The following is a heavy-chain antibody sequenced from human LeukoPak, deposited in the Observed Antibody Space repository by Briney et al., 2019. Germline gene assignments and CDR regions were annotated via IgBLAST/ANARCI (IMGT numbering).Heavy chain of an antibody. V-gene: IGHV3-20*04. Sequence: PGGSLRLSCAASGFTFDDYGMSWVRQAPGKGLEWVSGINWNGGSTGYADSVKGRFTISRDNAKNSLYLQMNSLRDEDTAVYFCARDTKGNYGDYFDYWGQGTLVTVSS. CDR1: GFTFDDYG. CDR2: INWNGGST. D-gene: IGHD4-17*01. J-gene: IGHJ4*02. CDR3: ARDTKGNYGDYFDY.